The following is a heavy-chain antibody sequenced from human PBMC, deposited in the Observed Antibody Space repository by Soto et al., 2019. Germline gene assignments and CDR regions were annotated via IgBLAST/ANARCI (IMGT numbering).Heavy chain of an antibody. D-gene: IGHD5-12*01. CDR3: ARVRGGSNYYYYYYYMDV. Sequence: PGGSLRLSCAASGFTFSSYSMNWVRQAPGKGLEWVSYISSSSSTIYYADSVKGRFTISRDNAKNSLYLQMNSLRAEDTAVYYCARVRGGSNYYYYYYYMDVWGKGTTVTVSS. V-gene: IGHV3-48*01. CDR1: GFTFSSYS. CDR2: ISSSSSTI. J-gene: IGHJ6*03.